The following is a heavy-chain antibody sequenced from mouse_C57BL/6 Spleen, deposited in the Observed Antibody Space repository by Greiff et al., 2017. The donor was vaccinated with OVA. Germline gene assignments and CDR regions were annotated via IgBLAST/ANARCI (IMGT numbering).Heavy chain of an antibody. CDR2: IYPGNGDT. J-gene: IGHJ4*01. D-gene: IGHD1-1*01. V-gene: IGHV1-12*01. CDR3: ARSGAPPTHYGSSYVYAMDY. CDR1: GYTFTSYN. Sequence: QVQLQQSGAELVRPGASVKMSCKASGYTFTSYNMHWVKQTPRQGLEWIGAIYPGNGDTSYNQKFKGKATLTVDKSSSTAYMQLSSLTSEDSAVYFCARSGAPPTHYGSSYVYAMDYWGQGTSVTVSS.